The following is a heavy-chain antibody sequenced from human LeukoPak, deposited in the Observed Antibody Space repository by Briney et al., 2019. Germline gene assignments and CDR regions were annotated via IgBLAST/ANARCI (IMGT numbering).Heavy chain of an antibody. J-gene: IGHJ4*02. CDR2: INPSGGGT. CDR1: GYTFTSYY. D-gene: IGHD4-17*01. CDR3: ARDLSANAFTVTRY. Sequence: VSVKVSCQASGYTFTSYYMHWVRQAPGKGLEWMGIINPSGGGTSYAQKFQGRVTMTRDTSTGTVYMELSSLRSKDTAVYSCARDLSANAFTVTRYWGQGTLVTVSS. V-gene: IGHV1-46*01.